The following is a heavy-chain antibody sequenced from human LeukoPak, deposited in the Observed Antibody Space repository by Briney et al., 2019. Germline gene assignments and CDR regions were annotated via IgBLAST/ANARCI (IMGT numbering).Heavy chain of an antibody. Sequence: GRSLRLSCAASGFTFSSYWMSWVRQAPGKGLEWVANIKQDGSEKYYVDSVKGRFTISRDNAKNSLYLQMNSLRAEDTAVYYCARDGSSGWYGDFDYWGQGTLVTVSS. CDR1: GFTFSSYW. J-gene: IGHJ4*02. CDR2: IKQDGSEK. V-gene: IGHV3-7*01. D-gene: IGHD6-19*01. CDR3: ARDGSSGWYGDFDY.